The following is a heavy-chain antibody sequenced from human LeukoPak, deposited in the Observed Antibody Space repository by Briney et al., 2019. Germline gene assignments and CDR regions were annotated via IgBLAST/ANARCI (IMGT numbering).Heavy chain of an antibody. CDR3: AKASWVSSADAVL. Sequence: QTGGSLRLSCAASGFILSNYAMSWVRRAPARGLEWVSSLRGDGETFYADSVKGRFTLSRDESRNTVYLHLNNLRVEDTAVYYCAKASWVSSADAVLWGQGTLVTVSS. J-gene: IGHJ4*02. CDR1: GFILSNYA. V-gene: IGHV3-23*01. D-gene: IGHD3-16*01. CDR2: LRGDGET.